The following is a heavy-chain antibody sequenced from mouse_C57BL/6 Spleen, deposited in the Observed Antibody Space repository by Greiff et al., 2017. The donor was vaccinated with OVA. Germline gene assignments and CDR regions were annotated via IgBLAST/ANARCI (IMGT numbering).Heavy chain of an antibody. V-gene: IGHV2-6-1*01. J-gene: IGHJ4*01. D-gene: IGHD2-3*01. Sequence: VKLVESGPGLVAPSQSLSISCTVSGFSLTSYGVHWVRQPPGKGLEWLVVIWSDGSTTYNSALKSRLSISKDNSKSQVFLKMNSLQTDDTAMYYCARQDGYYGLYAMDYWGQGTSVTVSS. CDR2: IWSDGST. CDR3: ARQDGYYGLYAMDY. CDR1: GFSLTSYG.